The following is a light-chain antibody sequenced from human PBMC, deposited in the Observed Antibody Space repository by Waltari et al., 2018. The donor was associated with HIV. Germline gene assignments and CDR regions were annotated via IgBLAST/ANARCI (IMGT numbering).Light chain of an antibody. J-gene: IGLJ3*02. V-gene: IGLV1-40*01. Sequence: QSVLTQPPSVSGAPGQRVTISCTGSSSNIGAGYDVHWYQQLPGTAPNLLIYGNSNRPSGVPDRFSGSKSGTSASLANTGLQAEDEADYYCQSYDSSLSAWVFGGGTRLTVL. CDR3: QSYDSSLSAWV. CDR2: GNS. CDR1: SSNIGAGYD.